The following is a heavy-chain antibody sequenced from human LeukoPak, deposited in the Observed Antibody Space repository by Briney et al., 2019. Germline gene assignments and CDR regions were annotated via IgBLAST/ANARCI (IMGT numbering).Heavy chain of an antibody. CDR1: RYTFTAYY. Sequence: SVKVSCEASRYTFTAYYMHWVRQAPGQGLEWMGWINPNSGGTNYAQKFQGRVTMTRDTSISTAYMELSRLRSDDTAVYYCARVNIVLMVRAALDYWGQGTLVTVSS. V-gene: IGHV1-2*02. J-gene: IGHJ4*02. CDR2: INPNSGGT. D-gene: IGHD2-8*01. CDR3: ARVNIVLMVRAALDY.